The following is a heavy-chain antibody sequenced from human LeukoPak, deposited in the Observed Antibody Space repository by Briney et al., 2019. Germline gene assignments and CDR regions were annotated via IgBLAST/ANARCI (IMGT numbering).Heavy chain of an antibody. CDR1: GGSISSSNYS. D-gene: IGHD6-6*01. J-gene: IGHJ4*02. CDR3: ATQVGAARTYFDY. V-gene: IGHV4-39*01. Sequence: SETLSLTCTVSGGSISSSNYSWGWIRQPPGKGLEWIGSIYYSGTTYYNPSLKSRVTISVDTSENQFSLNLNSVTAADTAVYYCATQVGAARTYFDYWGQGTLVTVSS. CDR2: IYYSGTT.